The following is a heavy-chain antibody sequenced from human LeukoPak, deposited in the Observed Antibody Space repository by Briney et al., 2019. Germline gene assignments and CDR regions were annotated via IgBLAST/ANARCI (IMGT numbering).Heavy chain of an antibody. J-gene: IGHJ4*02. CDR1: GYTFTNYY. V-gene: IGHV1-46*01. Sequence: ASVKVSCKASGYTFTNYYMHWVRQAPGQGLEWMGIINPSGGNTTYAQKFQGRVTMTRDTSTSTDYMELSSLRSEDTAVYYCARRDHYYDSSGYSLGVFDYWGQGTLVTVSS. CDR3: ARRDHYYDSSGYSLGVFDY. D-gene: IGHD3-22*01. CDR2: INPSGGNT.